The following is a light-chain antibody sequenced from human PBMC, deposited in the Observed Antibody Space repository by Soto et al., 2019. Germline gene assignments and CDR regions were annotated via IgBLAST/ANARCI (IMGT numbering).Light chain of an antibody. V-gene: IGKV3-20*01. Sequence: VLTQSPGTLSLSTGERATLSCRASQTVSSNYLAWYQHRPGQAPRLLIYGASSRATDIPDRFSGSGSGTDFTLTISRLEPEDFAVYSCQQYGSSPLTFGGGTKVDIK. J-gene: IGKJ4*01. CDR2: GAS. CDR3: QQYGSSPLT. CDR1: QTVSSNY.